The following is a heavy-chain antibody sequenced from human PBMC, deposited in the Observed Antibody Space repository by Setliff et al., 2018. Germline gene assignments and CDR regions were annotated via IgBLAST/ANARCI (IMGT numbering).Heavy chain of an antibody. CDR3: ARHIWGAKMQLPHDVFDI. V-gene: IGHV4-38-2*01. CDR1: YYSISSGYY. D-gene: IGHD2-2*01. CDR2: MYHSGST. Sequence: PSETLSLTCAVSYYSISSGYYWGWIRQPPGKGLEWIGSMYHSGSTYYSPSLESRVTISVDMSENHLSLKLSSVTAADTAVYYCARHIWGAKMQLPHDVFDIWGQGTMVT. J-gene: IGHJ3*02.